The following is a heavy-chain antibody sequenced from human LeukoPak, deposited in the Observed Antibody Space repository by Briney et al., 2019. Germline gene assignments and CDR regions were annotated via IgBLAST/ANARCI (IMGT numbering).Heavy chain of an antibody. J-gene: IGHJ4*02. D-gene: IGHD5-24*01. Sequence: GGSLRLSCAASGFTFSSYWMSWVRQAPGKGLEWVANIKQDGSEKYYVDSVKGRFTIFRDNAKNSLYLQMNSLRAEDTALYYCAKASGAERRDGFNFLDYWGQGTLVTVSS. CDR2: IKQDGSEK. V-gene: IGHV3-7*03. CDR3: AKASGAERRDGFNFLDY. CDR1: GFTFSSYW.